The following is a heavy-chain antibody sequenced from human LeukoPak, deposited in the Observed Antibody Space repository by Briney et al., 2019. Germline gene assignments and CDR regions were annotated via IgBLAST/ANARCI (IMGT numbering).Heavy chain of an antibody. J-gene: IGHJ4*02. CDR3: ARGGYDILTGYLYYFDY. Sequence: ASVKVSCKASGYTFTSYGISWVRQAPGQGLEWMGWISAYNGNTNYAQKLQGRVTMTTDTSTSTAYMELRSLGSDDTAVYYCARGGYDILTGYLYYFDYWGQGTLVTVSS. CDR2: ISAYNGNT. CDR1: GYTFTSYG. D-gene: IGHD3-9*01. V-gene: IGHV1-18*01.